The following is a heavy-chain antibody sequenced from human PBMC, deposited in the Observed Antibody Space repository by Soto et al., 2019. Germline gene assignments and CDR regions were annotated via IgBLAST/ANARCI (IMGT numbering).Heavy chain of an antibody. J-gene: IGHJ2*01. CDR3: ARGRGDGYNQHWFFDL. V-gene: IGHV4-34*01. Sequence: QVHLQQWGAGLLKPSETLSLTCAVYGGSFSGYYWSWIRQPPGKGLEWIGEINHSGSTNSNPSLKSRVSISGGTSNNQFSLKLSSVTAADTAVYYCARGRGDGYNQHWFFDLWCRGALVTVSS. CDR1: GGSFSGYY. D-gene: IGHD3-10*01. CDR2: INHSGST.